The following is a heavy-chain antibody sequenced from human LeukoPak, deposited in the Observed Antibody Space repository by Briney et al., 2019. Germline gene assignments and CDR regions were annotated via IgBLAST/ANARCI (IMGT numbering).Heavy chain of an antibody. Sequence: QPGGSLRLSCAASGFTSSDYSMNWVRQAPGKGLEWISYIGIDSGNTNYADSVKGRFTISGDKAKNSLYLQMNSLRVEDTAVYYCARDYKYAFDNWGQGTLVTVSS. D-gene: IGHD5-24*01. CDR1: GFTSSDYS. CDR2: IGIDSGNT. CDR3: ARDYKYAFDN. V-gene: IGHV3-48*01. J-gene: IGHJ4*02.